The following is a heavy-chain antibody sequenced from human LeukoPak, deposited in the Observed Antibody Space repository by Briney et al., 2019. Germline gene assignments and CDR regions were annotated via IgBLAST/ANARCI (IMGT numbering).Heavy chain of an antibody. CDR3: ARAETSLLNYYYYYMDV. CDR1: GFTFSSYW. CDR2: INSDGSST. V-gene: IGHV3-74*01. D-gene: IGHD2-15*01. Sequence: GGSLRLSCAASGFTFSSYWMHWVRQAPGKGLVWASRINSDGSSTSYADSVKGRFTISRDNAKNTLYLQMNSLRAEDTAVYYCARAETSLLNYYYYYMDVWGKGTTVTVSS. J-gene: IGHJ6*03.